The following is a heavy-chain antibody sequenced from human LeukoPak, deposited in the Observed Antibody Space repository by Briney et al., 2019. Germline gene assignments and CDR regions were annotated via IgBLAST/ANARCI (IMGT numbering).Heavy chain of an antibody. Sequence: PSETLSLTCTVFGGSISSYYWSWIRQPPGKGLEWIGYIYYSGSTNYNPSLKSRVTISVDTSKNQFSLKLSSVTAADTAVYYCARHGYYYDSSGYFDYWGQGTLVTVSS. J-gene: IGHJ4*02. D-gene: IGHD3-22*01. CDR3: ARHGYYYDSSGYFDY. CDR2: IYYSGST. V-gene: IGHV4-59*08. CDR1: GGSISSYY.